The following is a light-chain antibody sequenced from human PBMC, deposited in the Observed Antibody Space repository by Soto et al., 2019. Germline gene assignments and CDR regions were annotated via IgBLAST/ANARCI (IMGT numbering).Light chain of an antibody. V-gene: IGKV3-11*01. CDR1: QSVNHN. CDR3: QQRSNWPST. J-gene: IGKJ5*01. Sequence: EVVSTQSPATLSASPGDRVSLSCRASQSVNHNLAWYLQKPGQAPRLLIYDASNRATGIPARFSGSGSGTDFTLTISSLEPEDFAVYYCQQRSNWPSTFGQGTRPAIK. CDR2: DAS.